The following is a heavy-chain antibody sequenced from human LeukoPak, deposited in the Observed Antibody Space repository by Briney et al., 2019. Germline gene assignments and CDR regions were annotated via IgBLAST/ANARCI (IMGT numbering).Heavy chain of an antibody. CDR3: ARDGQWLVQGYYYYGMDV. CDR1: GYTFTGYY. V-gene: IGHV1-2*02. Sequence: GASVKVSCKASGYTFTGYYMHWARQAPGQGLEWMGWINPNSGGTNYAQKLQGRVTMTTDTSTSTAYMELRSLRSDDTAVYYCARDGQWLVQGYYYYGMDVWGQGTTVTVSS. CDR2: INPNSGGT. D-gene: IGHD6-19*01. J-gene: IGHJ6*02.